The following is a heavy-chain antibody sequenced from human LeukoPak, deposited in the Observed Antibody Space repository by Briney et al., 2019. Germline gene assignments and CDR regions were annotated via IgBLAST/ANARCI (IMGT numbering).Heavy chain of an antibody. Sequence: SETLSLTCTVSGGSISSSTYYWGWIRQPPGKGLEWIGSIYYGGSTYYSPSLKSRVTISVDTSKNQFSLKLSSVTAADTAVYYCARGSYGGKGAVDYWGQGTLVTVSS. CDR2: IYYGGST. CDR3: ARGSYGGKGAVDY. V-gene: IGHV4-39*07. D-gene: IGHD4-23*01. J-gene: IGHJ4*02. CDR1: GGSISSSTYY.